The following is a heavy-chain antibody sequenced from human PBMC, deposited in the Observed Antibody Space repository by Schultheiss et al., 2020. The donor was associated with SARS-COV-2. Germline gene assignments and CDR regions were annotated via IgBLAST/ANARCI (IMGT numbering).Heavy chain of an antibody. J-gene: IGHJ4*02. V-gene: IGHV3-33*01. CDR1: GFTFSSYG. CDR2: IWYDGSNK. Sequence: GESLKISCAASGFTFSSYGMHWVRQAPGKGLEWVAVIWYDGSNKYYADSVKGRFTISRDNSKNTLYLQMNSLRAEDTAVYYCARVRADYSNYGEFDYWGQGTLVTVSS. D-gene: IGHD4-11*01. CDR3: ARVRADYSNYGEFDY.